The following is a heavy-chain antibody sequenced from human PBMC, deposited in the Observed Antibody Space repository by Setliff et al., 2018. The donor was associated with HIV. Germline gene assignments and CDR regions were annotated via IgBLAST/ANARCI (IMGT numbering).Heavy chain of an antibody. CDR2: IYTSGST. D-gene: IGHD2-21*01. CDR3: ARGPSILWWTPHQTPYYFDY. V-gene: IGHV4-4*08. CDR1: GGSISSYY. Sequence: PSETLSLTCTVSGGSISSYYWSWIRQPPGKGLEWIGYIYTSGSTNYNPSLKSRVTISVDTSKNQFSLKLSSVTAADTAVYYCARGPSILWWTPHQTPYYFDYWGQGTLVTVSS. J-gene: IGHJ4*02.